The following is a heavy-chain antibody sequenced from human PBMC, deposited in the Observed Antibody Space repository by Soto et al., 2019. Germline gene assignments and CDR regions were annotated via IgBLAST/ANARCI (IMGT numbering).Heavy chain of an antibody. CDR2: ISYDGSNK. V-gene: IGHV3-30*18. Sequence: LSLTCAASGFTFSSYGMHWVRQAPGKGLEWVAVISYDGSNKYYADSVKGRFTISRDNSKNTLYLQMNSLRAEDTAVYYCAKDRYPGCSGGSCYPLDYWGQGTLVTVSS. CDR3: AKDRYPGCSGGSCYPLDY. J-gene: IGHJ4*02. CDR1: GFTFSSYG. D-gene: IGHD2-15*01.